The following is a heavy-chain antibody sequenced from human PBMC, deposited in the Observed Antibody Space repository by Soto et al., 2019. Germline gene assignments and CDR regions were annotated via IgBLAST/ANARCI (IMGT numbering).Heavy chain of an antibody. CDR3: AREKSTAAADY. V-gene: IGHV1-18*01. CDR2: ISAYNGNT. J-gene: IGHJ4*02. CDR1: GYTFTSYG. D-gene: IGHD6-13*01. Sequence: QVQLVQSGAEVKKPGASVKVSCKASGYTFTSYGISWVRQAPGQGLEWMGWISAYNGNTNYAQKLQGRVTMTTDTSTSTDFIELRSLISDDTAVYYCAREKSTAAADYWGQGTLVTVSS.